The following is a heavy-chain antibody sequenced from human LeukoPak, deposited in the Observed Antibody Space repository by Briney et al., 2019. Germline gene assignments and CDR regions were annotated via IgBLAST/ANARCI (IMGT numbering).Heavy chain of an antibody. D-gene: IGHD6-13*01. J-gene: IGHJ6*03. CDR2: INPNSGNT. CDR3: ARGRGIAGYYYYIDV. CDR1: GYTFTGYY. V-gene: IGHV1-8*03. Sequence: ASVKVSCKASGYTFTGYYIHWVRQAPGQGLEWMGWINPNSGNTGYAQKFQGRVTITRNTSISTAYMELSSLRSEDTAVYYCARGRGIAGYYYYIDVWGKGTTVTVSS.